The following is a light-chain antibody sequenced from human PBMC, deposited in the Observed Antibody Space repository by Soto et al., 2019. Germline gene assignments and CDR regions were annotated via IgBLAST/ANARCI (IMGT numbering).Light chain of an antibody. CDR3: TTWDDSLNGPV. J-gene: IGLJ2*01. V-gene: IGLV1-44*01. CDR2: SDH. CDR1: GSNIGSNT. Sequence: QSVLTQPPSAPGTPGQRVTISCSGSGSNIGSNTVSWYRQLPGTAPKLLIYSDHQRPSGVPDRFSGSKSGSSASLAISGLQSEDEADYYCTTWDDSLNGPVFGGGTQLTVL.